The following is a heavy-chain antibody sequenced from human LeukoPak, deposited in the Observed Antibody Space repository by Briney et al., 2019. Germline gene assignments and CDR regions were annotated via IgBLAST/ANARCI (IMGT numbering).Heavy chain of an antibody. V-gene: IGHV3-53*01. CDR3: ARDYENIWGSFPY. D-gene: IGHD3-16*01. CDR2: LYTGGSS. Sequence: QSGGSLRLSCAASGFNVSTNYMSWVRQAPGKGLEWVSVLYTGGSSWYADSVKGRFTTSRDNSKNTLYLQMSSLRADDTAVYYCARDYENIWGSFPYWGQGTLVSVSS. J-gene: IGHJ4*02. CDR1: GFNVSTNY.